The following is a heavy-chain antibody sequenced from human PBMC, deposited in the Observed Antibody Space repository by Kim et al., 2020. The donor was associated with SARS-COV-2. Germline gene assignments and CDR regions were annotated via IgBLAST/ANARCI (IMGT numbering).Heavy chain of an antibody. D-gene: IGHD3-16*01. CDR3: VRGTWGDVNDY. Sequence: NTNYVQKFKDRVTMTTDSSTTAAYMELRSIKSDDTAVYYCVRGTWGDVNDYWGQGTLVTVSS. V-gene: IGHV1-18*01. CDR2: NT. J-gene: IGHJ4*02.